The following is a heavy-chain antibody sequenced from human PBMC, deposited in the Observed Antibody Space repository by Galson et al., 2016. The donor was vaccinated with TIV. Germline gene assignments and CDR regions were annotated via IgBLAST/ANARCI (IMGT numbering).Heavy chain of an antibody. CDR3: AHGSGWLLDY. D-gene: IGHD6-19*01. CDR2: IYWDDQK. Sequence: ALVKPTQTLTLTCSFSGFSLASTAVGVGWVRQPPGEALDWLGLIYWDDQKWYRPSLQNRMTITKDTSKNHVVLTLTNLEPADTGTYYCAHGSGWLLDYWGQGILVTVSS. V-gene: IGHV2-5*02. CDR1: GFSLASTAVG. J-gene: IGHJ4*02.